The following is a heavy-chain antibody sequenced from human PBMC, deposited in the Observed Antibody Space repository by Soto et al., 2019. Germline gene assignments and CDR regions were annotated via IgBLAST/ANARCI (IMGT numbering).Heavy chain of an antibody. CDR3: ARDAGELPVVTVGVFVF. V-gene: IGHV3-23*01. CDR2: FSGSGDST. J-gene: IGHJ4*02. D-gene: IGHD3-22*01. CDR1: GFTFSNYA. Sequence: GGSLRLSCAASGFTFSNYAMSWVRQAPGKGLEWVSAFSGSGDSTFYADSVKGRFTVSRDNSKKTLYLQLDSLRDEDTAVYYCARDAGELPVVTVGVFVFWGRGTLVTVSS.